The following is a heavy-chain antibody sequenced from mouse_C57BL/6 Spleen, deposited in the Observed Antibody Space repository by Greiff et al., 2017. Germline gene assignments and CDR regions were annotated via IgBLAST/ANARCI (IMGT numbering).Heavy chain of an antibody. CDR2: FYPGSGSI. Sequence: QVQLQQSGAELVKPGASVKLSCKASGYTFTEYTIHWVKQRSGQGLEWIGWFYPGSGSIKYNEKFKDKATLTADKSSSTVYMELSRLTSEDSAVYFGARHEDGVTTVVAPSWYFDVWGTGTTVTVSS. CDR3: ARHEDGVTTVVAPSWYFDV. V-gene: IGHV1-62-2*01. D-gene: IGHD1-1*01. J-gene: IGHJ1*03. CDR1: GYTFTEYT.